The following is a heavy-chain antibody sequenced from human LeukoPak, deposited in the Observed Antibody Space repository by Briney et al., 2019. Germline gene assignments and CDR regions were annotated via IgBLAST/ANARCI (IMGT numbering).Heavy chain of an antibody. V-gene: IGHV4-39*07. Sequence: SETLSLTCTVSGGSISSSSYYWGWIRQPPGKGLEWIGEINHSGSTSYNPSLKSRVTISVDTSKNQFSLKVSSVTAADTAVYYCARVDYGDYSKDFDYWGRGTLVTVSS. J-gene: IGHJ4*02. CDR3: ARVDYGDYSKDFDY. CDR1: GGSISSSSYY. CDR2: INHSGST. D-gene: IGHD4-17*01.